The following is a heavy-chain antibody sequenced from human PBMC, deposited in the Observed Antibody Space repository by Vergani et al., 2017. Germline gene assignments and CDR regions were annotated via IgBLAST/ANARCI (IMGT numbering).Heavy chain of an antibody. V-gene: IGHV3-73*01. CDR2: IRSKANSYAT. D-gene: IGHD5-18*01. J-gene: IGHJ2*01. Sequence: EVQLVESGGGLVQPGGSLKLSCAASGFTFSGSAMHWVRQASGKGLEWVGRIRSKANSYATAYAASVKGRFTISRDDSKNTGYLQMNSLKTEDTALYYCTSHLPPRGYSSGPLHWYFDLWGRGTLVTVSS. CDR3: TSHLPPRGYSSGPLHWYFDL. CDR1: GFTFSGSA.